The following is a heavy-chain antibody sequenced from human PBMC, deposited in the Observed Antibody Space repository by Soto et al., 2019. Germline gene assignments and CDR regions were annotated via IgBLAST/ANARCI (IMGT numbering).Heavy chain of an antibody. Sequence: PGGSLRLSCAASGFTFTSYSMNWVRQAPGKGLEWISYISSASYTTYYADSVKGRFTISRDNAKSSLYLQMNSLRDEDTAVYYCARSLGANGHPFDYWGQGTQVTVSS. V-gene: IGHV3-48*02. CDR1: GFTFTSYS. CDR2: ISSASYTT. J-gene: IGHJ4*02. CDR3: ARSLGANGHPFDY. D-gene: IGHD2-8*01.